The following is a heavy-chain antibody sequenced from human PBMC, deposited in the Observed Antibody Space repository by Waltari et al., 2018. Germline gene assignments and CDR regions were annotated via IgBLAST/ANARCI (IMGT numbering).Heavy chain of an antibody. Sequence: QVQLVQSGAEVKKPGASVKVSCKASGYTFTSYAMHWVRQAPGQRLEWMGWINAGNGNTKYSQKFQGRVTITRDTSASTAYMELSSLRSEDTAVYYCARDATMTTSGYYYYGMDVWGQGTTVTVSS. CDR3: ARDATMTTSGYYYYGMDV. CDR2: INAGNGNT. J-gene: IGHJ6*02. CDR1: GYTFTSYA. V-gene: IGHV1-3*01. D-gene: IGHD4-17*01.